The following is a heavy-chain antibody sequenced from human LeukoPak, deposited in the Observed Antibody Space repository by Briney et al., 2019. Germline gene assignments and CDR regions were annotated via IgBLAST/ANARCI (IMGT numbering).Heavy chain of an antibody. CDR1: GVSISSSNSY. CDR2: IYYSGNT. Sequence: SETLSLTCTVSGVSISSSNSYWGWIRQPPGKGLEWIGSIYYSGNTYYNASLKSQVSISIDTSKNQFSLKLSSVTAADTAVYYCARGRRDGYNLEYFDKWGQGTLVTVSS. J-gene: IGHJ4*02. V-gene: IGHV4-39*01. D-gene: IGHD5-24*01. CDR3: ARGRRDGYNLEYFDK.